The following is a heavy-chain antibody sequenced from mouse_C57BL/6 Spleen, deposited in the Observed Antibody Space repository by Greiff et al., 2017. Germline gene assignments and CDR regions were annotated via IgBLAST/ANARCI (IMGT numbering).Heavy chain of an antibody. V-gene: IGHV5-17*01. CDR1: GFTFSDYG. CDR2: ISSGSSTI. Sequence: EVHLVESGGGLVKPGGSLKLSCAASGFTFSDYGMHWVRQAPEKGLEWVAYISSGSSTIYYADTVKGRFTISRDNAKNTLFLQMTSLRSEDTAMYYCARRPSSISAYAMDDWGKGTSVTVSS. J-gene: IGHJ4*01. CDR3: ARRPSSISAYAMDD.